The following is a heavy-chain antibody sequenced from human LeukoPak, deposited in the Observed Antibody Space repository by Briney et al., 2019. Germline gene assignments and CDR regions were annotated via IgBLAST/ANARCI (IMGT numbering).Heavy chain of an antibody. D-gene: IGHD2-2*01. CDR3: AKDKAGAVPAATHFDF. J-gene: IGHJ4*02. V-gene: IGHV3-23*01. CDR1: GFTFSNYA. CDR2: ISGSGGST. Sequence: PGGSLRLSCAASGFTFSNYAMSWVRQAPGKGLEWVSAISGSGGSTYYADSVKGRFTISRDNSKNTLYLQMNSLRAEDTAVYYCAKDKAGAVPAATHFDFWGQGTLVTVSS.